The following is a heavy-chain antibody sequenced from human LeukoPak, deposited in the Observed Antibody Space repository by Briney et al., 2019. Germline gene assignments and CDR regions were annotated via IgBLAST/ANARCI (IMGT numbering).Heavy chain of an antibody. CDR2: ISYDGSNK. Sequence: GGSLRLSCAASGFTFSSYAMHWVRQAPGKGLEWVAVISYDGSNKYYADSVKGRFTISRDNSKNTLYLQMNSLRAEDTAVYYCARGQEYYYDSSGSDVHFDYWGQGTLVTVSS. CDR1: GFTFSSYA. CDR3: ARGQEYYYDSSGSDVHFDY. D-gene: IGHD3-22*01. V-gene: IGHV3-30-3*01. J-gene: IGHJ4*02.